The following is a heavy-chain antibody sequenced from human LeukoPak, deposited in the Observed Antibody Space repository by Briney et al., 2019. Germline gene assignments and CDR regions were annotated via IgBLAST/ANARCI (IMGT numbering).Heavy chain of an antibody. CDR3: ARRVNHGDFFDY. D-gene: IGHD1-14*01. CDR2: IYYSGST. Sequence: PSETLSLTCTVSGGSISSSSYYWGWIRQPPGKGLEWIGSIYYSGSTYYNPSLKSRVTISVDTSKNQFSPQVSSVTAADTAVYYCARRVNHGDFFDYWGQGTLVTVSS. V-gene: IGHV4-39*01. J-gene: IGHJ4*02. CDR1: GGSISSSSYY.